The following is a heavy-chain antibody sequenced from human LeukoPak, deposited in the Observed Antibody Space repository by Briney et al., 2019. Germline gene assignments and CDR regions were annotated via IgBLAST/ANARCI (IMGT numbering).Heavy chain of an antibody. CDR2: MNSDETTL. CDR1: GFTLSKHW. Sequence: PGVSLRLSCAASGFTLSKHWMHWVRHAPGKGLVWVSRMNSDETTLQYADSVKGRFTISRDTAKNTLYLQMNSLRAEDTAVYYCARVIVGGTGFDCWGQGTLVTVSS. D-gene: IGHD1-26*01. J-gene: IGHJ4*02. CDR3: ARVIVGGTGFDC. V-gene: IGHV3-74*01.